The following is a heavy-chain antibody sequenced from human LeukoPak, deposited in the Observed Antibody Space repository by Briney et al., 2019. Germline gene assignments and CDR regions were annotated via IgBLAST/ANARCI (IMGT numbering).Heavy chain of an antibody. J-gene: IGHJ4*02. Sequence: SETLSLTCAVYGGSFRGYYWSWIRQPPGKGLEWIGEINHSGSTNYNPSLKSRVTVSVDTSKNQFSLKLSSVTAADTAVYYCAKNPRKYYFDYWGQGTLVTVSS. V-gene: IGHV4-34*01. CDR1: GGSFRGYY. CDR3: AKNPRKYYFDY. CDR2: INHSGST.